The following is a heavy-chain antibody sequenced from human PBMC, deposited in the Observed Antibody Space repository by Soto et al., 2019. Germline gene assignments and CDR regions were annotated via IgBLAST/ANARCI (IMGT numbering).Heavy chain of an antibody. CDR1: GDSVSSNSAA. J-gene: IGHJ5*02. V-gene: IGHV6-1*01. Sequence: SQTLSLTCAISGDSVSSNSAAWNWIRQSPSRGLEWLGRTYYRSKWHNSYAISVKSRITISPDTSKNQFSLQLNSVTPEDTAVYYCAREEAYTRGGGTKDPWGQGTLVTVSS. CDR3: AREEAYTRGGGTKDP. D-gene: IGHD2-21*01. CDR2: TYYRSKWHN.